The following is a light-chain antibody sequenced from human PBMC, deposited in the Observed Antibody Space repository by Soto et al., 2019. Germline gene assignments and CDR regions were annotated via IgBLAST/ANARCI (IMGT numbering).Light chain of an antibody. CDR3: SSYTSSRGV. V-gene: IGLV2-14*01. CDR2: DVS. J-gene: IGLJ1*01. CDR1: SSDVGGYNY. Sequence: QSVLTQPASVSGSPGQSITISCTGTSSDVGGYNYVSWYQQHPGKAPKLMIYDVSNRPSGVSNRFSGSKSGNTASLTISGIQAEDEADYYCSSYTSSRGVFGTGTKVTVL.